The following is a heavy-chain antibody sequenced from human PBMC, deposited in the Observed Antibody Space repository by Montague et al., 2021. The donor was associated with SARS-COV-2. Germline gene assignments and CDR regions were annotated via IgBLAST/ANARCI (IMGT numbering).Heavy chain of an antibody. D-gene: IGHD3-22*01. CDR1: GGSFSDYY. CDR2: INHRGTS. J-gene: IGHJ4*02. V-gene: IGHV4-34*01. Sequence: SETLSLTCAVYGGSFSDYYWCWIRQPPGKGLEWIGEINHRGTSKYNPSLKSRVSISLDTSKNQFSLYLSSVAAADTAVYYCARGCQHFNMVVEVMTGGECYFDYWGQGTLVTVSS. CDR3: ARGCQHFNMVVEVMTGGECYFDY.